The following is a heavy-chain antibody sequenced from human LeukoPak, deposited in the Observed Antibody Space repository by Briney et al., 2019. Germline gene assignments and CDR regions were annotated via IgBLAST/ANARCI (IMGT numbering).Heavy chain of an antibody. J-gene: IGHJ4*02. CDR3: ARAAAAAGGQYFDY. D-gene: IGHD6-13*01. V-gene: IGHV4-4*07. Sequence: NSSETLSLTCTVSGGSISTYYWSWIRQPAGKGLEWIGRIYTNENTNCNPSLRSRVTMSVDTSKNQFSLKLSSVTAADTAVYYCARAAAAAGGQYFDYWGQGTLVAVSS. CDR2: IYTNENT. CDR1: GGSISTYY.